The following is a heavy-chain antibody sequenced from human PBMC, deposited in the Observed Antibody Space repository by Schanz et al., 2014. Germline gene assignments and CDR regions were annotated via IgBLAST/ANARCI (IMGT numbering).Heavy chain of an antibody. V-gene: IGHV3-30-3*01. CDR2: ISYDGSNK. Sequence: QEQLVESGGGVVQPGRSLRLSCAAYGFTLSSYAMHWVRQAPGKGLEWVAVISYDGSNKYYADSVKGRFTISRDNSKNTLYLHMNTLRSEDTAVYYCAKDSTHIDIVLVPTAIDYWGQGTLVTVSS. CDR3: AKDSTHIDIVLVPTAIDY. CDR1: GFTLSSYA. D-gene: IGHD2-2*01. J-gene: IGHJ4*02.